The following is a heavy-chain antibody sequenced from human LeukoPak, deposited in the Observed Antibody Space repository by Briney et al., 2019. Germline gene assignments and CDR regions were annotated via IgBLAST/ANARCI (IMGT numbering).Heavy chain of an antibody. D-gene: IGHD6-13*01. Sequence: GASVKVSRKASGYTFTNYGINWVRQAPRQGLEWMGWISTYNGHTNYAQNLQGRVTMTTDTSTSTAYMDLRSLRSDDTAVYYCARAGIAAAGKGFDYWGQGTLVTVSS. CDR3: ARAGIAAAGKGFDY. V-gene: IGHV1-18*01. J-gene: IGHJ4*02. CDR2: ISTYNGHT. CDR1: GYTFTNYG.